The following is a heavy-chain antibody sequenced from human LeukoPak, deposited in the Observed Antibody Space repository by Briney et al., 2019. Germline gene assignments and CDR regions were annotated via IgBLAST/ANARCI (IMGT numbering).Heavy chain of an antibody. V-gene: IGHV3-30*18. D-gene: IGHD2-15*01. CDR3: AKDPWGYCSGGSCFFFDY. J-gene: IGHJ4*02. CDR2: ISYDGSNE. Sequence: PGGSLRLSCAASGFTFSSYGMHWVRQAPGKGLEWVAVISYDGSNEYYADSVKGRFTISRDNSKNTLYLQMNSLRAEDTAVYYCAKDPWGYCSGGSCFFFDYWGQGTLVTVSS. CDR1: GFTFSSYG.